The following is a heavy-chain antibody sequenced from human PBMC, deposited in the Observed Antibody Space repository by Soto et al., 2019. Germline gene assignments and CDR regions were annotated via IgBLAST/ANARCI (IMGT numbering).Heavy chain of an antibody. CDR2: IIPIFGTA. V-gene: IGHV1-69*13. CDR3: ARDRRHYYGSGSYYNDYYYGMDV. Sequence: VKVSCKASGGTFSSYAISWVRQAPGQGLEWMGGIIPIFGTANYAQKFQGRVTITADESTSTAYMELSSLRSEDTAVYYCARDRRHYYGSGSYYNDYYYGMDVWGQGTTVTVSS. D-gene: IGHD3-10*01. J-gene: IGHJ6*02. CDR1: GGTFSSYA.